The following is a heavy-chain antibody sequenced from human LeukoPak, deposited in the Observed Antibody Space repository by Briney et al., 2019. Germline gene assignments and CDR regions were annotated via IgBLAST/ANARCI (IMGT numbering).Heavy chain of an antibody. CDR2: IGSAGDT. CDR1: GFTFSRSD. V-gene: IGHV3-13*01. D-gene: IGHD7-27*01. J-gene: IGHJ4*02. Sequence: GGSLRLSCAASGFTFSRSDMHWVRQPTGKGLEWVSAIGSAGDTYYLGSVKGRFTISRENAKNSLYLQMNSLRAGDTAVYYCTRITGDNYFDSWGQGTLVTVSS. CDR3: TRITGDNYFDS.